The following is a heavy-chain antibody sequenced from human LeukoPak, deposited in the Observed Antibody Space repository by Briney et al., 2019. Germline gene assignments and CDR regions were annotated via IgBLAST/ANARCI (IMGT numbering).Heavy chain of an antibody. V-gene: IGHV4-61*02. CDR3: ARSPSGSYYNRHAFDI. CDR2: IYTSGST. CDR1: GGSISSGSYY. D-gene: IGHD3-10*01. Sequence: PSETLSLTCTVSGGSISSGSYYWSWIRQPAGKGLEWIGRIYTSGSTNYNPSLKSRVTISVDTSKNQFSLKLSSVTAADTAVYYCARSPSGSYYNRHAFDIWGQGTMVTVSS. J-gene: IGHJ3*02.